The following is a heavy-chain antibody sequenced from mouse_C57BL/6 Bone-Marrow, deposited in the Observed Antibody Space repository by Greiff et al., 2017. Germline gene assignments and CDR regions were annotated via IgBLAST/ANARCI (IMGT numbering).Heavy chain of an antibody. J-gene: IGHJ1*03. D-gene: IGHD1-1*01. CDR1: GYTFTSYG. V-gene: IGHV1-81*01. CDR3: ASGSTRYVDV. Sequence: QVQLQQSGAELARPGASVKLSCKASGYTFTSYGISWVKQRTGQGLEWIGEIYPRSGNTYYNEKFKGKATLTADKSSSTAYMELRSLTSEDAAVYFCASGSTRYVDVWGTGTTVTVSS. CDR2: IYPRSGNT.